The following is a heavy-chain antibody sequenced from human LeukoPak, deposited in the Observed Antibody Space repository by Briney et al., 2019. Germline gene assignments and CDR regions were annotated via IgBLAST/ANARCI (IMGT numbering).Heavy chain of an antibody. Sequence: GGSLRLSCAASGFTFSSYAMSWVRQAPGNGLEWVSAISGSGGSTYYADSVKGRFTISRDNSKNTLYLQMNSLRAEDTAVYYCAKIYKYDYVWGSYRPNFDYWGQGTLVTVSS. V-gene: IGHV3-23*01. CDR1: GFTFSSYA. CDR3: AKIYKYDYVWGSYRPNFDY. D-gene: IGHD3-16*02. J-gene: IGHJ4*02. CDR2: ISGSGGST.